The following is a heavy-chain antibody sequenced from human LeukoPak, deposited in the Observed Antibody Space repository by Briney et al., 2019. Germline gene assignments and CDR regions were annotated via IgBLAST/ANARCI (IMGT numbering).Heavy chain of an antibody. CDR2: INPNSGGT. CDR3: ARDITGTTWLGDY. V-gene: IGHV1-2*02. D-gene: IGHD1-7*01. CDR1: GYTFTGYY. J-gene: IGHJ4*02. Sequence: ASVTVSCKASGYTFTGYYMHWVRQAPGQGLEWMGWINPNSGGTNYAQKFQGRVTMTRDTSISTAYMELSRLRSDDTAVYYCARDITGTTWLGDYWGQGTLVTVSS.